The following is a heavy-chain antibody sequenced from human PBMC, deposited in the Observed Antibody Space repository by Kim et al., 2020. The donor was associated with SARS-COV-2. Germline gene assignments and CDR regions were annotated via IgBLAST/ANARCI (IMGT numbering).Heavy chain of an antibody. D-gene: IGHD7-27*01. V-gene: IGHV5-51*01. J-gene: IGHJ5*02. CDR3: ARHGDTGRFDP. CDR2: T. Sequence: TRYSPTCQGQVTISADKSISTASLQWSSPKASDTAMYYCARHGDTGRFDPWGQGTLVTVSS.